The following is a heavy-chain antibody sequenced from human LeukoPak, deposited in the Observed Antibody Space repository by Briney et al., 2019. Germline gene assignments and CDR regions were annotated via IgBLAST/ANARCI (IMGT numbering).Heavy chain of an antibody. J-gene: IGHJ4*02. D-gene: IGHD3-22*01. CDR1: GASISSYY. Sequence: SATLSLTCTVSGASISSYYWSRIRQPPGKGLEWIGDIYYSGSIKYNPSLKSRVTMSVDTSKNQFSLKLSSVTAADTAIYYCARENPSGYYNRPIDYWGQGTLVTVSP. CDR3: ARENPSGYYNRPIDY. V-gene: IGHV4-59*01. CDR2: IYYSGSI.